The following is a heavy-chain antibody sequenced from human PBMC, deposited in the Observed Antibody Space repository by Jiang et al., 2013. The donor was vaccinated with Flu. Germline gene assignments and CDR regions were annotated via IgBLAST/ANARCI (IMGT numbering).Heavy chain of an antibody. CDR1: GFTFSDFY. D-gene: IGHD3-10*01. J-gene: IGHJ4*02. V-gene: IGHV3-64D*06. CDR3: VKRSSYYSGSGSSSDY. CDR2: IDFDGAGT. Sequence: QLVESGGDLVQPGGSLRLSCLVSGFTFSDFYMHWVRQAPGKGLEYVSAIDFDGAGTYYADSVRGRFTISRDNSKNTLYLQMSSLRAEDTAVYYCVKRSSYYSGSGSSSDYWGQGTLVSVSS.